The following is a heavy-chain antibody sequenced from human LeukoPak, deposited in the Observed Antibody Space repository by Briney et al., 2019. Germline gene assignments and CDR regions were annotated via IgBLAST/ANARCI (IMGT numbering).Heavy chain of an antibody. J-gene: IGHJ4*02. Sequence: GGSLRLSCAASGFTFSTYSMNWVRQAPGKGLEWVSFISTGSSTIYYADSVKGRSTISRDNAKNSLYLQMNSLRDEDTAVYYCARSRPLRGVTVDYWGQGTLVTVSS. CDR1: GFTFSTYS. CDR3: ARSRPLRGVTVDY. CDR2: ISTGSSTI. V-gene: IGHV3-48*02. D-gene: IGHD3-10*01.